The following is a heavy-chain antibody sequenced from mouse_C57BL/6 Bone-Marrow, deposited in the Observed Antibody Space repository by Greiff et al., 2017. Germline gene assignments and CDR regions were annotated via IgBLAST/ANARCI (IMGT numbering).Heavy chain of an antibody. CDR2: ISYSGIT. Sequence: EVQLKESGPGLAKPSQTLSLTCSVTGYSITSDYWNWIRKFPGNKLEYMGYISYSGITYYNPSLKSRISITRDTSKNQYYLQLNSVTTEDTATYYCARIYYYGSSPGTGGYFDVWGTGTTVTVSS. D-gene: IGHD1-1*01. CDR3: ARIYYYGSSPGTGGYFDV. V-gene: IGHV3-8*01. CDR1: GYSITSDY. J-gene: IGHJ1*03.